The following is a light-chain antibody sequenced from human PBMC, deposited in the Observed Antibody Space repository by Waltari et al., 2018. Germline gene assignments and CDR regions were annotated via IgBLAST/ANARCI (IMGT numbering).Light chain of an antibody. CDR3: QQYHSYSLT. Sequence: DIQMTQSPSTLSASVGDRVTIPCRASQSLNSWLAWYPQKPGKAPKLLIYKASSLESGVPSRFSGSESGADFTLTISSLQPDDFATYYCQQYHSYSLTFGGGTKV. CDR2: KAS. V-gene: IGKV1-5*03. J-gene: IGKJ4*01. CDR1: QSLNSW.